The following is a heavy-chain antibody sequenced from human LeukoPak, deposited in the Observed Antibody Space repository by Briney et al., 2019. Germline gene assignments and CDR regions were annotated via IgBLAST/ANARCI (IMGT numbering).Heavy chain of an antibody. CDR3: ARALGYGYGSDY. D-gene: IGHD5-18*01. CDR2: ISYDGSNK. Sequence: GGSLRLSCAASGFTFSSYAIHWVRQAPGKGLEWVAVISYDGSNKYYADSVKGRFTISRDNSKNTLYLQIDSLRAEDTAVYYCARALGYGYGSDYWGQGTLVTVSS. CDR1: GFTFSSYA. J-gene: IGHJ4*02. V-gene: IGHV3-30-3*01.